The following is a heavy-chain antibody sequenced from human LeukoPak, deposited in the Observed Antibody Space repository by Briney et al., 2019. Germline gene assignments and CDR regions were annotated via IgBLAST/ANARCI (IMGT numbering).Heavy chain of an antibody. D-gene: IGHD3-22*01. J-gene: IGHJ4*02. CDR2: INPSGGTT. Sequence: ASVKVSCKASGYTFTSYYIHWVRQAPGQGLEWVGVINPSGGTTTYAQNFQGRITMTRDTSTSTVYMELSSLRSEDTAVYYCARDFDSSGYYDYWGQGTLVTVSS. CDR3: ARDFDSSGYYDY. V-gene: IGHV1-46*01. CDR1: GYTFTSYY.